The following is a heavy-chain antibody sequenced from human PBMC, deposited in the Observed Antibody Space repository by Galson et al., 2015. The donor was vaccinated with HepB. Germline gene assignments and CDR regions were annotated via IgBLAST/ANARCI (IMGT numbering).Heavy chain of an antibody. D-gene: IGHD3-3*01. CDR1: GYTFTGYY. J-gene: IGHJ4*02. CDR2: INPNSGGT. V-gene: IGHV1-2*02. CDR3: ALVTIFGVVIRS. Sequence: SVKVSCKASGYTFTGYYMHWVRQAPGQGLEWMGWINPNSGGTNYAQKFQGRVTMTRDTSISTAYMELSRLRSDDTAVYYCALVTIFGVVIRSWGQGTLVTVSS.